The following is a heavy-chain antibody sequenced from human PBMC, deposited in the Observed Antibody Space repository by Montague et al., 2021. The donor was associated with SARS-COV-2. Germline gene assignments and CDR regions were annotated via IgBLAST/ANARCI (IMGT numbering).Heavy chain of an antibody. CDR1: GATISSDY. V-gene: IGHV4-59*01. D-gene: IGHD3-22*01. CDR2: MSYSGSA. J-gene: IGHJ3*01. Sequence: SETLSLTCTVSGATISSDYWSWIRQSPGKGLEWIGYMSYSGSATYNPSLESRVAISRDTSKNQFSLTLIPATAADTAIYYRARTSDPSNFDSTGYYGAFDVWGQGTTVIVSS. CDR3: ARTSDPSNFDSTGYYGAFDV.